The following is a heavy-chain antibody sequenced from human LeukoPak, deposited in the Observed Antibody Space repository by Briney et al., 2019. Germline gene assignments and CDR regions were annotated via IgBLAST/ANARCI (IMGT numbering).Heavy chain of an antibody. CDR2: IYYSGST. V-gene: IGHV4-39*01. J-gene: IGHJ6*02. CDR1: GGSIRSSSYY. CDR3: ASPDEHYYYGMDV. Sequence: SEPLSVTCIVSGGSIRSSSYYWGWIRQPPGKGLEWIGSIYYSGSTYYNPSLKSRVTISVDTSKNQFSLKLSSVTAADTAVYYCASPDEHYYYGMDVWGQGTTVTVSS.